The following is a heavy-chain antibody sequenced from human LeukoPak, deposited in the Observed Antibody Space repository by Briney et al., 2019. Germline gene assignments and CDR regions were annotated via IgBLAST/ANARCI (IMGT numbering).Heavy chain of an antibody. V-gene: IGHV4-34*01. CDR3: ARRGPKSRRREKDAFDI. CDR2: IHPHGIF. Sequence: SETLSLTCAVHGGSCDDYYCSWIRQPPGKGLEWIGEIHPHGIFYYNSSLVSRVTISIDTSKNQFSLKLSSVTAADTAVYYCARRGPKSRRREKDAFDIWGQGTMVTVSS. J-gene: IGHJ3*02. CDR1: GGSCDDYY. D-gene: IGHD1-26*01.